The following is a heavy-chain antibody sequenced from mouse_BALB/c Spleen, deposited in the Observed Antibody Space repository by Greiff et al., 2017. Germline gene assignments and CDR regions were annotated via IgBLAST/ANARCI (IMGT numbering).Heavy chain of an antibody. V-gene: IGHV5-9-4*01. Sequence: EVMLVESGGGLVKPGGSLKLSCAASGFTFSSYAMSWVRQSPEKRLEWVAEISSGGSYTYYPDTVTGRFTISRDNAKNTLYLEMSSLRSEDTAMYYCARGDSPFAYWGQGTLVTVSA. CDR1: GFTFSSYA. CDR2: ISSGGSYT. CDR3: ARGDSPFAY. J-gene: IGHJ3*01.